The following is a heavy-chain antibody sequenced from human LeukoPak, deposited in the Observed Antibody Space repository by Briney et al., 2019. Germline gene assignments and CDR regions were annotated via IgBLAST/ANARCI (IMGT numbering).Heavy chain of an antibody. CDR2: IWYDESNK. D-gene: IGHD2-2*01. V-gene: IGHV3-33*01. J-gene: IGHJ5*02. Sequence: GGSLRLSCAASGFTFSSYGMHWVRQAPGKGLEWVAVIWYDESNKYYADSVKGRFTISRDNSKNTLYLQMNSLRAEDTAVYYCARGRYCSSTSCSRENWFDPWGQGTLVTVSS. CDR3: ARGRYCSSTSCSRENWFDP. CDR1: GFTFSSYG.